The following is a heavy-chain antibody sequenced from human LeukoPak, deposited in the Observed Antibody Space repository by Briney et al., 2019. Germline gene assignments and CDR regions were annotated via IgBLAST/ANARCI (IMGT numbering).Heavy chain of an antibody. Sequence: GRSLRLSCAASGFTFSSYGMHWVRQAPGKGLEWVAVISYDGNNKYYADSVKGRFTISRDNSKNTLYLQMNSLRAEDTAVYYCAKPTIGGFGEPLNYWGQGTLVTVSS. CDR3: AKPTIGGFGEPLNY. J-gene: IGHJ4*02. CDR2: ISYDGNNK. V-gene: IGHV3-30*18. D-gene: IGHD3-10*01. CDR1: GFTFSSYG.